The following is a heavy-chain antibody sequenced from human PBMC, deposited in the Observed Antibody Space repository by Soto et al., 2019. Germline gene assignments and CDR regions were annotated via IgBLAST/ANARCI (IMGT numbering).Heavy chain of an antibody. CDR2: ISPYNANT. D-gene: IGHD6-19*01. CDR1: GYSFLYYA. CDR3: AVRGSGTSKALLG. V-gene: IGHV1-18*01. Sequence: QVQLVQSGAEVRKPGASVKVSCKASGYSFLYYAITWVRQAPGQGLEWMGWISPYNANTKIGERGQGRVPISTDTSATTAYLELKSLTTDDTAVYYCAVRGSGTSKALLGWGQGTLVTVSS. J-gene: IGHJ4*02.